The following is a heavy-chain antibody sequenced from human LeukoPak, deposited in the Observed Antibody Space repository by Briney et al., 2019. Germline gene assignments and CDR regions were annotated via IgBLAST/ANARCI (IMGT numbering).Heavy chain of an antibody. CDR1: GYTFTSYG. Sequence: ASVKVSCKASGYTFTSYGISWVRQAPGQGLEWMGWISAYAQKFQGRVTMTTDTSTSTAYMELRSLRSDDTAVYYCARGYYGSGSYYKWGWFDPWGQGTLVTVSS. V-gene: IGHV1-18*01. J-gene: IGHJ5*02. D-gene: IGHD3-10*01. CDR2: ISAY. CDR3: ARGYYGSGSYYKWGWFDP.